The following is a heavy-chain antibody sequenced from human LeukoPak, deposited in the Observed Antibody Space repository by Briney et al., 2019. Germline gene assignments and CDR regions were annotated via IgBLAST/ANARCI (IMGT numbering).Heavy chain of an antibody. Sequence: GGSLRLSCGASGFTFSSYAMSWVRQAPGKGREWVSAISGSGGSTYYADSVKGRFTISRDNSKNTLYLQMNSLRAEDTAMYYCAREPLGYYFDYWGQGTLVTVSS. J-gene: IGHJ4*02. V-gene: IGHV3-23*01. CDR1: GFTFSSYA. CDR2: ISGSGGST. CDR3: AREPLGYYFDY.